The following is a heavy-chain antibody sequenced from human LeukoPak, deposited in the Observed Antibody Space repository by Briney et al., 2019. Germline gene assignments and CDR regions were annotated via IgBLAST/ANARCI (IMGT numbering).Heavy chain of an antibody. J-gene: IGHJ5*02. CDR2: IYYSGST. V-gene: IGHV4-39*07. CDR3: ARKMYSSGSTRLNWFDP. CDR1: GGSISSSSYY. Sequence: SETLSLTCTVSGGSISSSSYYWGWIRQPPGKGLEWIGSIYYSGSTYYNPSLKSRVTISVDTSKNQFSLKLSSVTAADTAVYYCARKMYSSGSTRLNWFDPWGQGTLVTVSS. D-gene: IGHD6-19*01.